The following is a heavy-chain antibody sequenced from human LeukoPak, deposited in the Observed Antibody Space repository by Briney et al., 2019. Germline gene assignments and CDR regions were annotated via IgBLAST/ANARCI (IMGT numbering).Heavy chain of an antibody. J-gene: IGHJ6*03. Sequence: GESLKISCKGSGYSFTSYWIGWVRQMPGKGLEWMGIIYPGDSDTRYSPSFQGQVTISADKSISTAYLQWSSLKASDTAMYYCARHIARSGSYYMAYMDVWGKGTTVTISS. V-gene: IGHV5-51*01. D-gene: IGHD3-10*01. CDR3: ARHIARSGSYYMAYMDV. CDR2: IYPGDSDT. CDR1: GYSFTSYW.